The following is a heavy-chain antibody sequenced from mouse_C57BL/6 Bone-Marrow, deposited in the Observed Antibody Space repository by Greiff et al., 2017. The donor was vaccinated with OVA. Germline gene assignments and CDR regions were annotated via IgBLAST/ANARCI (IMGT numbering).Heavy chain of an antibody. CDR3: ARGDYDGFAY. Sequence: EVQLQESGPGLVKPSQSLSLTCSVTGYSITSGYYWNWIRQFPGNKLEWMGYISYDGSNNYNPSLKNRISITRDTSKNQFFLKLNSVTTEDTATYDCARGDYDGFAYWGQGTLVTVSA. D-gene: IGHD2-4*01. CDR1: GYSITSGYY. CDR2: ISYDGSN. J-gene: IGHJ3*01. V-gene: IGHV3-6*01.